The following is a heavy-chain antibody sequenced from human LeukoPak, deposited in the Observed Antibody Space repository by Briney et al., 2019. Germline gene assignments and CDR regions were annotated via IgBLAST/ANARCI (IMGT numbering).Heavy chain of an antibody. CDR3: ARDRSGGFYNWFDP. CDR2: ISNSGNTI. V-gene: IGHV3-11*04. J-gene: IGHJ5*02. Sequence: GGSLRLSCAASGFRFSDYHMSWIRQAPGKGLEWVSHISNSGNTIYYADSVKGRFTISRDNAKNSLYLQMNSLRAEDTAVYYCARDRSGGFYNWFDPWGQGTLVTVSS. D-gene: IGHD2-15*01. CDR1: GFRFSDYH.